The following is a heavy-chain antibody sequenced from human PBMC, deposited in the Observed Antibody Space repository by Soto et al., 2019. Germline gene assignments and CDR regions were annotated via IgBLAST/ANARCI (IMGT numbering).Heavy chain of an antibody. D-gene: IGHD6-19*01. Sequence: EVQLLESGGGLVQPGGSLRLSCAASGFTFSSYAMTWVRQAPGKGLEWVSAISGSGGSTYYADSVKGRFTISRDNSKNTLYLQMDSLRAEDTAVYYCAKGGVAVAAFPRYFDYWGQGTLVTVSS. V-gene: IGHV3-23*01. CDR2: ISGSGGST. CDR1: GFTFSSYA. J-gene: IGHJ4*02. CDR3: AKGGVAVAAFPRYFDY.